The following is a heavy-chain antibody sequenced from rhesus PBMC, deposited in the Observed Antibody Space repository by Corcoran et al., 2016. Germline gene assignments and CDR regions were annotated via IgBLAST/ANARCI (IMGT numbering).Heavy chain of an antibody. CDR3: AGPDWGDSRY. J-gene: IGHJ4*01. D-gene: IGHD3-34*01. Sequence: QVQLQESGPGLVKPSETLSLTCAVSGYSISSGYGWSWIRPPQGKGLEGIGDSRGSSGPTNHNPPPKGRVTISKDTSKNQFSLMLSSVTAADTAVYYCAGPDWGDSRYWGQGVLVTVSS. CDR1: GYSISSGYG. CDR2: SRGSSGPT. V-gene: IGHV4-127*01.